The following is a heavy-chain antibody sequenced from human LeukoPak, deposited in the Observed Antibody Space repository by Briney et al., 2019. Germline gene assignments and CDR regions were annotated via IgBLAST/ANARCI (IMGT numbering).Heavy chain of an antibody. CDR3: ARVSEYYYDSSGYDY. Sequence: PGGSLRLSCAASGFTFSSYSMNWVRQAPGKGLEWVSSISSSSGYIYYADSVKGRFTISRDNAKNSPYLQMSSLRAEDTAVYYCARVSEYYYDSSGYDYWGQGTLVTVSS. CDR1: GFTFSSYS. V-gene: IGHV3-21*01. D-gene: IGHD3-22*01. J-gene: IGHJ4*02. CDR2: ISSSSGYI.